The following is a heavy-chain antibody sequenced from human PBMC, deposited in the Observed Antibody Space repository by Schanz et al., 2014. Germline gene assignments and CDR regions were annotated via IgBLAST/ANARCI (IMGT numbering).Heavy chain of an antibody. CDR1: GFTFKNFG. CDR2: IWYDGSNK. Sequence: QVQLVESGGGVVQPGGSLRLSCEASGFTFKNFGMHWVRQTPGKGLGWMAFIWYDGSNKIYADSVKGRFTISRDNSNNTLFLQMSSLRVEDTAIYYCAKDSVLVATGHDYFDYWGQGTLVTVSS. V-gene: IGHV3-30*02. D-gene: IGHD2-21*01. J-gene: IGHJ4*02. CDR3: AKDSVLVATGHDYFDY.